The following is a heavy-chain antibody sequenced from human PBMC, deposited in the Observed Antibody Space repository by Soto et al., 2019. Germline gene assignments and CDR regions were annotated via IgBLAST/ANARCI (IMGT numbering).Heavy chain of an antibody. V-gene: IGHV3-53*01. D-gene: IGHD6-6*01. Sequence: LRLSCAVSGFNVTNTYMIWVRQAPGKGLEWVSVIYRGFSTFYADSVKGRFTVSRDDSKNTVSLQMNSLRAEDTAVYYCARDRSDSSRDDSFDIWGQGTMVTVSS. CDR3: ARDRSDSSRDDSFDI. CDR2: IYRGFST. CDR1: GFNVTNTY. J-gene: IGHJ3*02.